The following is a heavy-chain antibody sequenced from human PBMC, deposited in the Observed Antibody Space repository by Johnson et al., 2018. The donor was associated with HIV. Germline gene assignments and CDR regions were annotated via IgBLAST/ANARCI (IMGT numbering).Heavy chain of an antibody. J-gene: IGHJ3*02. D-gene: IGHD2-15*01. V-gene: IGHV3-20*04. CDR1: GFSFDDYD. CDR3: ARDRGGKGGFDAFDI. CDR2: IHWNGGST. Sequence: MLLVESGGGVVRPGGSLRLSCAASGFSFDDYDMSWVRQPPGKGLAWVSGIHWNGGSTGYADSMKGRFTISRDNAKKYLYLQMNSLRAEDTAVYYCARDRGGKGGFDAFDIWGQGTMVTVSS.